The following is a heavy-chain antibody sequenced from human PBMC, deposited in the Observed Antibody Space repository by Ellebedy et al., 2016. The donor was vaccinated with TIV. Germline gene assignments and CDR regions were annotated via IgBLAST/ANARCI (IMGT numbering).Heavy chain of an antibody. Sequence: GGSLRLSXAASGFTFSSYAMHWVRQAPGKGLEWVAVISYDGSNKYYADSVKGRFTISRDNSKNTLYLQMNSLRAEDTAVYYCVVLNGDNDDYWGQGTLVTVSS. J-gene: IGHJ4*02. D-gene: IGHD4-17*01. CDR2: ISYDGSNK. CDR1: GFTFSSYA. V-gene: IGHV3-30*04. CDR3: VVLNGDNDDY.